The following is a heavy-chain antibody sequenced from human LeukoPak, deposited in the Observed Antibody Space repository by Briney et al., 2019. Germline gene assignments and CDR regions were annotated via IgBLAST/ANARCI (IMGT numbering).Heavy chain of an antibody. Sequence: PGGSLRLSCAASGFTVSGNYMSWVRQAPGEGLEWVSVIYSGGSTYYADSVKGRFTISRDNSKNTLYLQMNSLRAEDTAVYYCARNYYGSGSRAFDFWGQGTMVTVSS. CDR3: ARNYYGSGSRAFDF. D-gene: IGHD3-10*01. V-gene: IGHV3-53*01. CDR1: GFTVSGNY. CDR2: IYSGGST. J-gene: IGHJ3*01.